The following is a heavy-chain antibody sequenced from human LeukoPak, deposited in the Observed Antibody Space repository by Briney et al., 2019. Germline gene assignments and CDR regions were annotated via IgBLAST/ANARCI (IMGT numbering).Heavy chain of an antibody. CDR1: GFTFSSYG. V-gene: IGHV3-30*18. Sequence: GGSLRLSCAASGFTFSSYGMHRVRQAPGKGLEGVAVISYDGSNKYYADSVKGRFTISRDNSKNTLYLQMNSLRAEDTAVYYCAKDHAEALNYFDYWGQGTLVTVSS. CDR2: ISYDGSNK. J-gene: IGHJ4*02. CDR3: AKDHAEALNYFDY.